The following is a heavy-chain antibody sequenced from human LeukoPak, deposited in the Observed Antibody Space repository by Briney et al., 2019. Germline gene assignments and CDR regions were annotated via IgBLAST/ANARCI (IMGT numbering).Heavy chain of an antibody. CDR3: ATNGYYCIDV. CDR2: VYDIGST. V-gene: IGHV4-59*11. CDR1: GGSIGSHY. Sequence: SETLSLTCTVSGGSIGSHYWTWIRQTPGKGLEWIGYVYDIGSTKYNPSLKSRVTISVDTSKNQFSLRLSSVTAADTAVYYCATNGYYCIDVWGKGTTVTVSS. J-gene: IGHJ6*03. D-gene: IGHD2-8*01.